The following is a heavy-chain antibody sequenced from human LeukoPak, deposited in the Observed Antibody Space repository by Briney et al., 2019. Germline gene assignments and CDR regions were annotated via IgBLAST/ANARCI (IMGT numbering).Heavy chain of an antibody. D-gene: IGHD6-6*01. CDR3: TRGRPGHYYDY. CDR1: GFTFSSYS. Sequence: GGSLRLSCVVSGFTFSSYSMNWVRQAPGKGLEWVSYISGSGSTIFYADSMKGRFTVSRDNAKNSLYLQMDSLRDGDTAVYYCTRGRPGHYYDYWGQGTRVTVSS. CDR2: ISGSGSTI. V-gene: IGHV3-48*02. J-gene: IGHJ4*02.